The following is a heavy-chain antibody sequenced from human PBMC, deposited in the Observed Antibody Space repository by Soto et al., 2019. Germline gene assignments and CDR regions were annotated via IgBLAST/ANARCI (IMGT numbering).Heavy chain of an antibody. D-gene: IGHD3-10*01. V-gene: IGHV4-34*01. CDR2: INHSGST. CDR1: GGSFSGYY. CDR3: ARGRGGITMVRGVTSGYYYYYMDV. Sequence: PSETLSLTCAVYGGSFSGYYWSWIRQPPGKGLEWIGEINHSGSTNYNPSLKSRVTISVDTSKNQFSLKLSSVTAADTAVYYCARGRGGITMVRGVTSGYYYYYMDVWGKGTTVTVSS. J-gene: IGHJ6*03.